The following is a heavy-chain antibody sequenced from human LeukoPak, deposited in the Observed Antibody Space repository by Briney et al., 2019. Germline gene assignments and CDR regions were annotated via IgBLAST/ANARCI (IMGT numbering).Heavy chain of an antibody. CDR2: INEDGRVT. CDR1: RFNVNDYW. D-gene: IGHD4-23*01. Sequence: GGSESLSCAASRFNVNDYWMHWARQAPGKGLAWVSRINEDGRVTSYAGSVRGPFTIFRDSVQNTLHLQMNSLRAEDTAVYYCVNDFGGNSDSSRQRGILADS. CDR3: VNDFGGNSDSSRQRGILADS. J-gene: IGHJ5*01. V-gene: IGHV3-74*01.